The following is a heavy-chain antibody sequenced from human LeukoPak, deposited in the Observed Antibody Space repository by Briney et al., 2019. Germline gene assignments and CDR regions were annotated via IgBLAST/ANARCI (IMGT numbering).Heavy chain of an antibody. CDR1: GFTFSKSW. CDR2: IKQDGGVK. CDR3: ATSRSLDRSLDY. J-gene: IGHJ4*02. Sequence: GGSLRLSCAVSGFTFSKSWMHWVRQAPGKGLEWVANIKQDGGVKYYVDSVKGRFTISRDNAKNSLFLQMNSLRVEDTAVYYCATSRSLDRSLDYWGQGTLVTVSS. V-gene: IGHV3-7*01. D-gene: IGHD3-9*01.